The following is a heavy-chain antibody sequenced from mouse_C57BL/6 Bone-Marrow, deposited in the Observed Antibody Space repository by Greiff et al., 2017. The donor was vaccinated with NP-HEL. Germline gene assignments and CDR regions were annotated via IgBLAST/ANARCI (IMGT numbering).Heavy chain of an antibody. V-gene: IGHV1-75*01. J-gene: IGHJ2*01. D-gene: IGHD2-2*01. CDR3: ARGLLWLPHYFDY. CDR2: IFPGSGST. CDR1: GYTFTDYY. Sequence: VQLQESGPELVKPGASVKISCKASGYTFTDYYINWVKQRPGQGLEWIGWIFPGSGSTYYNEKFKGKATLTVDKSSSTAYMLLSSLTSEDSAVYFCARGLLWLPHYFDYWGQGTTLTVSS.